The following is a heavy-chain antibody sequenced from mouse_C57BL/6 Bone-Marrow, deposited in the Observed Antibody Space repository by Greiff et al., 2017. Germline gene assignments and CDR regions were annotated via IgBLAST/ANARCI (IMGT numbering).Heavy chain of an antibody. J-gene: IGHJ4*01. CDR3: ARFPDSSGYYAMDY. Sequence: VQLQQPGAELVKPGASVKLSCKASGYTFTSYWMQWVKQRPGQGLEWIGEIDPSDSYTNSNQKFKGKATLTVDTSSSTAYMQLSSLTSEDSAVYYCARFPDSSGYYAMDYWGQGTSVTVSS. V-gene: IGHV1-50*01. CDR2: IDPSDSYT. CDR1: GYTFTSYW. D-gene: IGHD3-2*02.